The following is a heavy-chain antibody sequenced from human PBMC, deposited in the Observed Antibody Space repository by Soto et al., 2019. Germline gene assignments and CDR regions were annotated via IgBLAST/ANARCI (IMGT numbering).Heavy chain of an antibody. D-gene: IGHD3-3*01. CDR3: TADLTLTYDFWSGYSRGYGMDV. Sequence: ASVKGSCKASGFTFTSSAVQWVRQARGQRLEWIGWIVVGSGNTNYAQKFQERVTITRDMSTSTAYMELSSLRYEDTAVYYCTADLTLTYDFWSGYSRGYGMDVWGQGTTVTVSS. J-gene: IGHJ6*02. CDR1: GFTFTSSA. CDR2: IVVGSGNT. V-gene: IGHV1-58*01.